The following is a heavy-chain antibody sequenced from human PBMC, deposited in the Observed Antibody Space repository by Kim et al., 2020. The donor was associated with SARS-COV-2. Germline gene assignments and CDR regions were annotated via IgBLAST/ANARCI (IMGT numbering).Heavy chain of an antibody. D-gene: IGHD3-10*01. CDR2: IKQDGSET. CDR3: ARQLLWFGDQSGY. V-gene: IGHV3-7*01. J-gene: IGHJ4*02. CDR1: GFTLSRHW. Sequence: GGSLRLSCAASGFTLSRHWMSWVRQAPGKGLEWVANIKQDGSETYYVDSVKGRFTISRDNAKNSLYLQMNSLRVEDTAVYYCARQLLWFGDQSGYWGQGTLVTVSS.